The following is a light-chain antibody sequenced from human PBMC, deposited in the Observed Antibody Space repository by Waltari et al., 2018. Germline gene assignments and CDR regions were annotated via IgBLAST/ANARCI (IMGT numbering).Light chain of an antibody. J-gene: IGLJ2*01. Sequence: QSALTQPASVSGSPGQSNTMSCTGASSGVGTFNLVSWYQQHPGKAPKLIINEGNERPSGVSNRFSGSKSGNTASLTISGLQAEDEAYYYCCSYAGGSTFVVFGGGTKLTVL. CDR1: SSGVGTFNL. CDR2: EGN. V-gene: IGLV2-23*03. CDR3: CSYAGGSTFVV.